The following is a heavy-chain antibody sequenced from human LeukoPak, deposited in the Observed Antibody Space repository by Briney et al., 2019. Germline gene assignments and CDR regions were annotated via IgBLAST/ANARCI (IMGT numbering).Heavy chain of an antibody. CDR3: ARHKFPVTTNGMDV. V-gene: IGHV5-51*01. D-gene: IGHD4-17*01. Sequence: KGGESLKISCKGSGYSFTSYWIGGVRQMHGKGLEWRGIIYPGDSDTRYSPSFQGQVTISADKSISTAYLQWSSLKASDTAMYYCARHKFPVTTNGMDVWGQGTTVTVSS. J-gene: IGHJ6*02. CDR2: IYPGDSDT. CDR1: GYSFTSYW.